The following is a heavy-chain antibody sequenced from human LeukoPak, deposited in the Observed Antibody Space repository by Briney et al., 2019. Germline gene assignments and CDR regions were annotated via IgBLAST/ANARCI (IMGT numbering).Heavy chain of an antibody. J-gene: IGHJ4*02. CDR3: ARDRPGAAAGTAHY. V-gene: IGHV3-11*05. Sequence: GGSLRLSCAASGFTFSDYYMSWIRQAPGKGLEWVSYISSSSSYTNYADSVKGRFTISRDNAKNSLYLQMNSLRAEDTAVYYCARDRPGAAAGTAHYWGQGTLVTVSS. CDR2: ISSSSSYT. D-gene: IGHD6-13*01. CDR1: GFTFSDYY.